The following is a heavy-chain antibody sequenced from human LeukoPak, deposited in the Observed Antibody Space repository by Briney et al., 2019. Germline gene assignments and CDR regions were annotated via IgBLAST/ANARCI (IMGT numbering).Heavy chain of an antibody. CDR2: ISGSAAGT. Sequence: GGSLRLSCAASGFTFNNYAMSWVRQAPGKGLEWVSAISGSAAGTYYADSVKGRFTISRDNSKNTLYLQMNNLRVEDTAVYYCAKKQYSTVWYEDYWGRGTLVTVSS. V-gene: IGHV3-23*01. CDR3: AKKQYSTVWYEDY. D-gene: IGHD6-19*01. J-gene: IGHJ4*02. CDR1: GFTFNNYA.